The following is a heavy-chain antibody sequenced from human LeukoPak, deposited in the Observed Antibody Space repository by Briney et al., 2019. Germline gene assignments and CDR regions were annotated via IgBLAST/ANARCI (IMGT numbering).Heavy chain of an antibody. J-gene: IGHJ3*02. V-gene: IGHV4-39*07. Sequence: SETLSLTCTVSGGSISSSSYYWGWIRQPPGKGLEWIGSIYYSGSTYYNPSLKSRVTISVDTSKNQFSLKLSSVTAADTAVYYCARDGAISEITMVRGVMASDAFDIWGQGTMVTVSS. CDR3: ARDGAISEITMVRGVMASDAFDI. CDR2: IYYSGST. D-gene: IGHD3-10*01. CDR1: GGSISSSSYY.